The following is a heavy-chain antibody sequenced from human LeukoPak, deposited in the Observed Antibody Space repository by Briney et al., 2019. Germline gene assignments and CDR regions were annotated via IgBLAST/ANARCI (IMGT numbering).Heavy chain of an antibody. D-gene: IGHD3-10*01. CDR2: MNPNSGNT. CDR3: ARDHMVRGVIREDAFDI. CDR1: GYSFTSYD. J-gene: IGHJ3*02. V-gene: IGHV1-8*01. Sequence: ASVKVSCKASGYSFTSYDINGVRQATGQGLEWMGWMNPNSGNTGYAQKFQGRVTMTRSTSISTAYMELSSLRSEDTAVYYCARDHMVRGVIREDAFDIWSQGTMVTVSS.